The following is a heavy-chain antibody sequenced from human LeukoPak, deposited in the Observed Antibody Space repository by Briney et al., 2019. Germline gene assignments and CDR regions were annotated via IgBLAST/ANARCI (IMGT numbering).Heavy chain of an antibody. CDR2: IIPDFDIA. CDR3: ARVPGFDIVVVPDAYKYFDP. D-gene: IGHD2-2*01. J-gene: IGHJ5*02. CDR1: GGIFSSYG. Sequence: SVKVSCKASGGIFSSYGISWVRQAPGQGLEWMGGIIPDFDIANYAHKFQGRATITADESTRTAYMELSSLTSDDTAVYYCARVPGFDIVVVPDAYKYFDPWGQGTLVTVSS. V-gene: IGHV1-69*13.